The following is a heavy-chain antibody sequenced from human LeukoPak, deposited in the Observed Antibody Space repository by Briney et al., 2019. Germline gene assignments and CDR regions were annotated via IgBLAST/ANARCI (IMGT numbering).Heavy chain of an antibody. V-gene: IGHV3-11*06. CDR1: GFTFSDYY. Sequence: GGSLRLSCAASGFTFSDYYMSWIRQAPGKGLEWVSYISSTSSCTKYADSVKGRFTISRDNAKNSLYLQMNSLRAEDTAVYYCARGSYQLLFWGQGTLVTVSS. CDR2: ISSTSSCT. CDR3: ARGSYQLLF. J-gene: IGHJ4*02. D-gene: IGHD2-2*01.